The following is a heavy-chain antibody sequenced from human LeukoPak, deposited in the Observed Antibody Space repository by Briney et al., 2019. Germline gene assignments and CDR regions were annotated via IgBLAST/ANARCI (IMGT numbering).Heavy chain of an antibody. D-gene: IGHD5-12*01. J-gene: IGHJ4*02. CDR3: ARLGDKDVDIVATIEWGFDY. V-gene: IGHV3-48*03. CDR2: ISSSGFTI. Sequence: PGGSLRLSCAASGFTFSGYEMNWVRQAPGKGLEWVSYISSSGFTIYYADSVKGRFTISRDNARNSLFLQMNSLRAEDTAVYYCARLGDKDVDIVATIEWGFDYWGQGTLVTVSS. CDR1: GFTFSGYE.